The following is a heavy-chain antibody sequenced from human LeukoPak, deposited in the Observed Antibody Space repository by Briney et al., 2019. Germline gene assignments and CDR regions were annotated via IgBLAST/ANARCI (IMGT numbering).Heavy chain of an antibody. V-gene: IGHV4-38-2*02. Sequence: PSETLSLTCTVSGYSISSGYYWGWIRQPPGKGLEWIGSIYHSGSTYYNPSLKSRVTISVDTSKNQFSLKLSSVTAADTAVYYCARSHLYGMYYDSSGYQFGYWGQGTLVTVSS. CDR2: IYHSGST. D-gene: IGHD3-22*01. CDR1: GYSISSGYY. CDR3: ARSHLYGMYYDSSGYQFGY. J-gene: IGHJ4*02.